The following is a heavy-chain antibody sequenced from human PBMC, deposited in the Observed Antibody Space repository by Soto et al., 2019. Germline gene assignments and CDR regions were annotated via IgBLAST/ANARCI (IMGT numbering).Heavy chain of an antibody. Sequence: QVQLVQSGAEVKKPGASVKVSCKASGYTFTNYGISWVRQAPGQGLEWIGWISAYNGHTDYAQNFQGRVTMTADTPPTTAYMELRSLRSDDTAVYYCASRSRGGSYWYSFASWGQGTLVTVSS. J-gene: IGHJ4*02. D-gene: IGHD3-16*01. CDR3: ASRSRGGSYWYSFAS. V-gene: IGHV1-18*01. CDR1: GYTFTNYG. CDR2: ISAYNGHT.